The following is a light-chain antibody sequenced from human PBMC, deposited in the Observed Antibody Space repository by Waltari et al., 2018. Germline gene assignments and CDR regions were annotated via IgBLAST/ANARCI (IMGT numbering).Light chain of an antibody. V-gene: IGKV3-20*01. J-gene: IGKJ3*01. CDR1: QSVNNY. CDR3: QQYSSSPLT. CDR2: GAS. Sequence: EIVLTQSPGTLSLSPGERATLSCRASQSVNNYLAWFQQKPGQAPRLLIHGASSRATGIPDRISGSGSGTDFTLTISGLEPQDFAVYYCQQYSSSPLTFGPGTKVAIK.